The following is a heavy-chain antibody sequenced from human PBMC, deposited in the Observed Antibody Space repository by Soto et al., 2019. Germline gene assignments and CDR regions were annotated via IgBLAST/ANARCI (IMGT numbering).Heavy chain of an antibody. CDR3: ARPVVARPPVIMWFDP. D-gene: IGHD2-15*01. Sequence: SETLSLTCTVSGGSISSPNSYWGWIRQPPGKGLEWIGSFYYNGGTYYNPSLKSRITISGDTSKNQFSLKLSSVTAADTALYYCARPVVARPPVIMWFDPWGQGTLVTVSS. V-gene: IGHV4-39*01. J-gene: IGHJ5*02. CDR2: FYYNGGT. CDR1: GGSISSPNSY.